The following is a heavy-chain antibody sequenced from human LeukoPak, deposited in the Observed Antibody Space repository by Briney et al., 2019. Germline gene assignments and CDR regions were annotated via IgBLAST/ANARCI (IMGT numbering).Heavy chain of an antibody. D-gene: IGHD3-22*01. CDR3: ARGGSGYYWAFDC. Sequence: GGSLRLSCAASGFTFSSYAMSWVRQAPGKGLEWVSYISSSSSTMYYADSVKGRFTISRDNSKKTLSLQMNSLRAEDTAMYYCARGGSGYYWAFDCWGQGTLVTVSS. V-gene: IGHV3-48*01. CDR1: GFTFSSYA. CDR2: ISSSSSTM. J-gene: IGHJ4*02.